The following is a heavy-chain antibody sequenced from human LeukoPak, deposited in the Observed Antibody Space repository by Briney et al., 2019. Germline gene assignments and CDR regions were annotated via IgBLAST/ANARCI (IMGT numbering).Heavy chain of an antibody. J-gene: IGHJ3*02. CDR3: ARGRGGSRNDPFDI. CDR2: FDPEDGET. Sequence: ASVKVSCKVSGYTLTELSMHWVRQAPGKGLEWMGGFDPEDGETIYAQKFQGRVTMTRDTSTSTVYMELSSLRSEDTAVYYCARGRGGSRNDPFDIWGQGTMVTVSS. D-gene: IGHD2-15*01. CDR1: GYTLTELS. V-gene: IGHV1-24*01.